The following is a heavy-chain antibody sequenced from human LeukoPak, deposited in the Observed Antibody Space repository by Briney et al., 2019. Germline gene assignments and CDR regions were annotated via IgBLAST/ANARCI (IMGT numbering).Heavy chain of an antibody. CDR2: FDPEDGET. V-gene: IGHV1-24*01. CDR3: ATDPYSGSYLVDAFDI. Sequence: ASVKVSCKVSGYTLTELSMHWVRQAPGKGLEWMGGFDPEDGETTYAQKFQGRVTMTEDTSTDTAYMELSSLRSEDTAVYYCATDPYSGSYLVDAFDIWGQGTMVTVSS. CDR1: GYTLTELS. J-gene: IGHJ3*02. D-gene: IGHD1-26*01.